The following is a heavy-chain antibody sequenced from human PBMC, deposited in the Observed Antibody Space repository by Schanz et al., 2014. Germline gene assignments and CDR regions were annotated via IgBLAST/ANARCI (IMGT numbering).Heavy chain of an antibody. D-gene: IGHD2-2*01. CDR3: ATETSRTWFYNGVDV. CDR1: GYTFTSYG. Sequence: QLMQSGSEVKKPGVSVKVSCKASGYTFTSYGITWVRQAPGQGLEWMGIINPSGGSTSYAQKFQGRVTMTRHTSISTAYMELSRLTSEDTGVYYCATETSRTWFYNGVDVWGQGTTVTVSS. J-gene: IGHJ6*02. CDR2: INPSGGST. V-gene: IGHV1-46*01.